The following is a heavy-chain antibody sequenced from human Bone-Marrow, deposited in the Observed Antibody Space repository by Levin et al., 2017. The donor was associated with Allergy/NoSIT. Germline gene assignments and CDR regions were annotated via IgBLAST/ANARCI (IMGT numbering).Heavy chain of an antibody. CDR2: IRSSGDST. V-gene: IGHV3-23*01. D-gene: IGHD5-12*01. Sequence: PGGSLRLSCAASGFTFSNYAMNWVRQAPGKGLEWVSVIRSSGDSTYYADSVKGRFTISRDNSKNTLYLQMSSLRAGDTAVYYCAKYMDSGYDSYYFYGMDVWGQGTTVTVSS. CDR1: GFTFSNYA. J-gene: IGHJ6*02. CDR3: AKYMDSGYDSYYFYGMDV.